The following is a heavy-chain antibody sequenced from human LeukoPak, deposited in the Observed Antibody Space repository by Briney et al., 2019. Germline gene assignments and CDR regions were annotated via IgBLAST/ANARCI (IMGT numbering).Heavy chain of an antibody. CDR3: ATGIPITSGWYYFDY. CDR2: IYISGDT. Sequence: SETLSLTCTVSGGSISSYFWSWIRQPAGKGLEWIRLIYISGDTNYNPSLKSRVTMSVDTSKNHLSLKLSSVTAADTAVYYCATGIPITSGWYYFDYWGQGIPVTVSS. J-gene: IGHJ4*02. D-gene: IGHD6-19*01. V-gene: IGHV4-4*07. CDR1: GGSISSYF.